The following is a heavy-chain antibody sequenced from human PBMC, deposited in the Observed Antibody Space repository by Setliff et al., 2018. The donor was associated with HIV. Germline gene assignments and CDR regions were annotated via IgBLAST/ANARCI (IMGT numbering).Heavy chain of an antibody. CDR2: ISPSGSSK. Sequence: GSLRLSCTASGFTFSFYEMNWVRQAPGKGLEWVSYISPSGSSKYYADSVKGRSSISRDNAKNSLSLQMDSLRAEDTAVYYCVRDGLGEGETKLDYWGQGTLVTVSS. J-gene: IGHJ4*02. CDR1: GFTFSFYE. V-gene: IGHV3-48*03. CDR3: VRDGLGEGETKLDY. D-gene: IGHD3-9*01.